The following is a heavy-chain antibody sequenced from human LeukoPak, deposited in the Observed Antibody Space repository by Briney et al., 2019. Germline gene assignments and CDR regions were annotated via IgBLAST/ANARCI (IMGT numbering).Heavy chain of an antibody. CDR2: INPSGGST. J-gene: IGHJ4*02. CDR1: GYTFTSYY. V-gene: IGHV1-46*01. Sequence: ASVKVSCKASGYTFTSYYMHWVRQAPGQGLEWMGIINPSGGSTSYAQKFQGRVTMTRDMSTSTVYMELSSLRSEDTAVYYCARDRAVRGVSQSYDYWGQGTLVTVSS. CDR3: ARDRAVRGVSQSYDY. D-gene: IGHD3-10*01.